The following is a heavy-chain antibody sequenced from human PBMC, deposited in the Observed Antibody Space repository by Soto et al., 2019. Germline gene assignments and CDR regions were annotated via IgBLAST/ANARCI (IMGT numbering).Heavy chain of an antibody. J-gene: IGHJ4*02. D-gene: IGHD1-26*01. CDR1: EIMFDDYA. Sequence: LRLTCAASEIMFDDYAMHWFRQAPGKGLEWVSSISWNSGNIDYADSVKGRFTVSRDNAKNSLYLHMSSLRSEDTALYYCAKDASITTTYLAHWGQGTLVTVSS. CDR2: ISWNSGNI. CDR3: AKDASITTTYLAH. V-gene: IGHV3-9*01.